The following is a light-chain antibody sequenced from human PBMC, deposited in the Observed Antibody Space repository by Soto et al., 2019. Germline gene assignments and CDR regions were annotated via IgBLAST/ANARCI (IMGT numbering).Light chain of an antibody. V-gene: IGKV1-39*01. J-gene: IGKJ2*01. CDR1: QSITSY. Sequence: DIQMTQSPSSLSASVGDRVTITCRASQSITSYLNWYQQKPGKAPQLLIYAASSLQSGVPSRFSGPGSGTDFTLTISSLQPEDFATYYCQQSYSTPYTFGPGTKLEIK. CDR2: AAS. CDR3: QQSYSTPYT.